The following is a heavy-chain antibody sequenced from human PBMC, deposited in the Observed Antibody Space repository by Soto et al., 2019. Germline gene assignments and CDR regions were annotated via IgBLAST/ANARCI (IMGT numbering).Heavy chain of an antibody. CDR3: ARGPHYSNFPNYYYYSMDV. CDR2: ISSSSSYI. J-gene: IGHJ6*03. CDR1: GFTFSSYS. Sequence: GGSLRLSCAASGFTFSSYSMNWVRQAPGKGLEWVSSISSSSSYIYYADSVKGRFTISRDNAKNSLYLQMNSLRSEDTAVYYCARGPHYSNFPNYYYYSMDVRGKGTTVTVSS. D-gene: IGHD4-4*01. V-gene: IGHV3-21*04.